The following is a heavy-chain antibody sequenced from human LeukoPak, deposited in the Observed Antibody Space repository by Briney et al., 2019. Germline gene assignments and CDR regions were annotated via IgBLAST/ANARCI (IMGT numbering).Heavy chain of an antibody. CDR2: IKQDGSEK. CDR3: ARNDYVWGSYRLHFDY. Sequence: GGSLRLSCAASGFTFSSYWMSWVRQAPGKGLEWVANIKQDGSEKYYVDSVKGRFTISRDNAKNSLYLQMNSLRAEDTAVYYCARNDYVWGSYRLHFDYWGQGTLVTVSS. CDR1: GFTFSSYW. J-gene: IGHJ4*02. V-gene: IGHV3-7*01. D-gene: IGHD3-16*02.